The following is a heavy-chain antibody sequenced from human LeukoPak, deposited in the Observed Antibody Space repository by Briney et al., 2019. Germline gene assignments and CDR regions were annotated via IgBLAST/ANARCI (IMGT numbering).Heavy chain of an antibody. Sequence: SETLSLTCTVSGGSISSYSWSWIRQLPGKGLEWIGYISYSGNTNYNPSLKSRVTISLDSSKSQFSLRLSSVTAADTAVYYCARGPDIPRRLDYWGQGTLVTVSS. CDR1: GGSISSYS. CDR3: ARGPDIPRRLDY. J-gene: IGHJ4*02. V-gene: IGHV4-59*12. CDR2: ISYSGNT. D-gene: IGHD2-15*01.